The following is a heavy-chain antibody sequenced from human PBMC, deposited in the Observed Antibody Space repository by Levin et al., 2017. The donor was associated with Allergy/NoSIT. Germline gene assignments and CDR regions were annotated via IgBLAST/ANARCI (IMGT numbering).Heavy chain of an antibody. J-gene: IGHJ6*03. CDR1: GFTFSSYA. D-gene: IGHD4-17*01. V-gene: IGHV3-30-3*01. CDR3: ARGGTKETTERPHYYYYDYMDG. CDR2: ISYDGSNK. Sequence: GGSLRLSCAASGFTFSSYAMHWVRQAPGKGLEWVAVISYDGSNKYYADSEKGRFTIVRDNSKNTLYLQMNSLRAEDTAVYYCARGGTKETTERPHYYYYDYMDGWGKETTVTVSS.